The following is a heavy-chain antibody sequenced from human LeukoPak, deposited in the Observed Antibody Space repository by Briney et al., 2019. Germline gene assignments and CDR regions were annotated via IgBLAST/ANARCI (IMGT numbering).Heavy chain of an antibody. CDR3: AKDRNKLLWFGESNWGYYFDY. D-gene: IGHD3-10*01. J-gene: IGHJ4*02. V-gene: IGHV3-23*01. CDR1: GFTFSSYS. CDR2: ISGSGGST. Sequence: PGGSLRLSCAASGFTFSSYSMSWVRQAPGKGLEWVPAISGSGGSTYYADSVKGRFTISRDNSKNTLYLQMNSLRAEDTAVYYCAKDRNKLLWFGESNWGYYFDYWGQGTLVTVSS.